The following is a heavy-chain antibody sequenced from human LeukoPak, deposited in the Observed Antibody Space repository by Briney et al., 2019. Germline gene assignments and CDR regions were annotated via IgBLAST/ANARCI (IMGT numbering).Heavy chain of an antibody. V-gene: IGHV4-39*01. CDR3: ARLGPDSSGYYNFDY. D-gene: IGHD3-22*01. CDR1: GGSISSSSYY. CDR2: IYYSGST. J-gene: IGHJ4*02. Sequence: SETLSLTCTVSGGSISSSSYYWGWIHQPPGKGLEWIGSIYYSGSTYYNPSLKSRVTISVDTSKNQFSLKLSSVTAADTAVYYCARLGPDSSGYYNFDYWGQGTLVTVSS.